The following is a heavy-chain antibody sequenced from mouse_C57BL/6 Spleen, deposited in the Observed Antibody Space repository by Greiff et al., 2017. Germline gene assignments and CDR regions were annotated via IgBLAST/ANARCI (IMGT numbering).Heavy chain of an antibody. CDR1: GYSFTGYY. V-gene: IGHV1-42*01. CDR3: ARRYYGSTDY. CDR2: INPSTGGT. J-gene: IGHJ2*01. D-gene: IGHD1-1*01. Sequence: VQLKESGPELVKPGASVKISCKASGYSFTGYYMNWVKQSPEKSLEWIGEINPSTGGTTYNQKFKAKATLTVDKSSSTAYMQLKSLTSEDSAVYYCARRYYGSTDYWGQGTTLTVSS.